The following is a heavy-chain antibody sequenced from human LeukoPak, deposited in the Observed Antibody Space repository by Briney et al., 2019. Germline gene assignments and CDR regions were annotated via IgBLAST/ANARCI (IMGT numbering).Heavy chain of an antibody. J-gene: IGHJ4*02. Sequence: PSETLSLTCAVSGYPIRSTYYWGWIRQPPGKGLEWIGSIYYSGSTYYNPSLKSRVTISVDTSKNQFSLKLSSVTAADTAVYYCARLLDSSGPGDYWGQGTLVTVSS. V-gene: IGHV4-38-2*01. D-gene: IGHD3-22*01. CDR3: ARLLDSSGPGDY. CDR1: GYPIRSTYY. CDR2: IYYSGST.